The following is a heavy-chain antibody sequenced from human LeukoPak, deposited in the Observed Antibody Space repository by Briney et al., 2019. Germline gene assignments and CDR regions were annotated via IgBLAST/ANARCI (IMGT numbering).Heavy chain of an antibody. CDR1: GYPFTCYG. CDR2: ISAYNGNT. J-gene: IGHJ6*02. CDR3: ARVDTPSGSYYDYYYYYGMDV. D-gene: IGHD1-26*01. V-gene: IGHV1-18*01. Sequence: EASVKVSCKASGYPFTCYGISWVRQAPGQGLEWMGWISAYNGNTNYAQKLQGRVTMTTDTSTSTAYMELRSLRSDDTAVYYCARVDTPSGSYYDYYYYYGMDVWGQGTTVTVSS.